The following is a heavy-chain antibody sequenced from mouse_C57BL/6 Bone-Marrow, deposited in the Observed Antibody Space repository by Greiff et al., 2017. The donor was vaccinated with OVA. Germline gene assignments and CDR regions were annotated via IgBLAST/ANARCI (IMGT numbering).Heavy chain of an antibody. CDR3: ARWDSNYGGVEPMDY. D-gene: IGHD2-5*01. Sequence: QVQLQQSGAELARPGASVKLSCKASGYTFTSYGISWVKQRTGQGLEWIGEIYPRSGNTYYNEKFKGKATLTADKSSSTAYMELRSLTSEDSAVYFCARWDSNYGGVEPMDYWGQGTSVTVSS. CDR1: GYTFTSYG. CDR2: IYPRSGNT. V-gene: IGHV1-81*01. J-gene: IGHJ4*01.